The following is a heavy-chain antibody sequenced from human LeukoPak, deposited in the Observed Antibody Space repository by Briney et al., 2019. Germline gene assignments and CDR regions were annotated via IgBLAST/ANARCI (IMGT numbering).Heavy chain of an antibody. J-gene: IGHJ5*02. CDR1: GFTFSSYA. V-gene: IGHV3-23*01. CDR3: AKGTTVTKPRGNWFDP. D-gene: IGHD4-17*01. Sequence: GGSLRLSCAASGFTFSSYAMSWVRQAPGKGLEWVSAISGSGGSTYYVDSVKGRFTISRDNSKNTLYLQMNSLRAEDTAVYYCAKGTTVTKPRGNWFDPWGQGPLVTVSS. CDR2: ISGSGGST.